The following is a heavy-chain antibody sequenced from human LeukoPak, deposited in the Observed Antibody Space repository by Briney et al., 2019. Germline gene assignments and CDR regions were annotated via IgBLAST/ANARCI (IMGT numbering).Heavy chain of an antibody. CDR1: GYTFTSYG. J-gene: IGHJ6*03. D-gene: IGHD6-13*01. Sequence: ASVKVSCKASGYTFTSYGISWVRQAPGQGLEWMGWISAYNGNTNYAQKLQGRVTMTTDTSTSTAYMELRSLRSDDTAVYYCARGGVDSSSWYYYYYYYMNVWGKGTTVTISS. CDR2: ISAYNGNT. V-gene: IGHV1-18*01. CDR3: ARGGVDSSSWYYYYYYYMNV.